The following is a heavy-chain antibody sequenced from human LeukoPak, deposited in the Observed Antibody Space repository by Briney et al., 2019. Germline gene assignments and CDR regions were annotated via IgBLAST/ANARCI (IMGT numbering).Heavy chain of an antibody. J-gene: IGHJ3*01. D-gene: IGHD4-17*01. CDR3: ARDPTPVTEAFDV. Sequence: SETLSLTCIVSDDSFSTHYWTWIRHPPGQGLEWIGYISSIGSITYNPAPKSRDTIPVDTSMKQCSLRMPSVTAADTAVYYCARDPTPVTEAFDVWGQGTMVTVSS. V-gene: IGHV4-59*11. CDR1: DDSFSTHY. CDR2: ISSIGSI.